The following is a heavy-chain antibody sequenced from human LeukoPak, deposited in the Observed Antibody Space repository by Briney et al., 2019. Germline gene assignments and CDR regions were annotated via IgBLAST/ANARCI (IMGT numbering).Heavy chain of an antibody. Sequence: PSETLSLTCSVSGGSISSSSYFWGWIRQPPEKGLEWIGSIYYSGSTYYNPSLKSRVAISIDTSKNQFSLQLNSVTPEDTAVYYCARDRGYGDYAEHNWFDPWGQGTLVTVSS. J-gene: IGHJ5*02. CDR1: GGSISSSSYF. CDR2: IYYSGST. D-gene: IGHD4-17*01. V-gene: IGHV4-39*02. CDR3: ARDRGYGDYAEHNWFDP.